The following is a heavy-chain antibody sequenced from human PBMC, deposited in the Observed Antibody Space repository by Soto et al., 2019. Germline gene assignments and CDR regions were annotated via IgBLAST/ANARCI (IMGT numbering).Heavy chain of an antibody. CDR1: GFTFSRYD. CDR2: IGTFDDT. D-gene: IGHD2-2*01. Sequence: GGSLRLSCAASGFTFSRYDMHWVRQVTGKGLEWVSSIGTFDDTFYPDSVKGRFTISREDAKGSLYLQMNSLRAEDTAVYYCATYCISTTCLTLFDYWGQGTLVTVSS. V-gene: IGHV3-13*04. CDR3: ATYCISTTCLTLFDY. J-gene: IGHJ4*02.